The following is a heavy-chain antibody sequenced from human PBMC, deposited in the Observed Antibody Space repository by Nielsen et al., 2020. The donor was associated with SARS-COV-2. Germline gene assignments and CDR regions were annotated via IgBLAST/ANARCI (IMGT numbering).Heavy chain of an antibody. CDR3: ARDRGGSYYGPFDY. Sequence: SLKISCAASGFTFDDYAMHWVRQAPGKGLEWVSGISWNSGSIGYADSVKGRFTISRDNAKNSLYLQMNSLRAEDTAVYYCARDRGGSYYGPFDYWGQGTLVTVSS. CDR1: GFTFDDYA. J-gene: IGHJ4*02. D-gene: IGHD1-26*01. V-gene: IGHV3-9*01. CDR2: ISWNSGSI.